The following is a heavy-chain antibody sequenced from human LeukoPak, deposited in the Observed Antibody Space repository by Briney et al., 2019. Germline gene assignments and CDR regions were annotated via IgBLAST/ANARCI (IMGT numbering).Heavy chain of an antibody. CDR2: IYYRGTT. Sequence: PSETLSLTCAVYGGSFSGYYWSWIRQPPGKGLEWVGQIYYRGTTNYNPSLKSRVTISIDTSKNQFSLKLNSVTAADTAVYYCAAESERWLLRSWGQGTLVTVSS. V-gene: IGHV4-34*01. CDR1: GGSFSGYY. J-gene: IGHJ4*02. D-gene: IGHD6-19*01. CDR3: AAESERWLLRS.